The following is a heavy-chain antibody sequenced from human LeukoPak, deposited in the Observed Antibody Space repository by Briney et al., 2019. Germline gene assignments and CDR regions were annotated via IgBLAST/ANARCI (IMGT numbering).Heavy chain of an antibody. Sequence: PGGSLRLSCAASGFTFSNAWMNWVRQAPGKGLEWVGLIKSKIDGGTTDYAAPVKGRFTISRDDSKNTPYLQMNSLKTEDTAVYYCTTLTMKLVHPDYWGQGTLVTVSS. V-gene: IGHV3-15*01. CDR2: IKSKIDGGTT. D-gene: IGHD3-22*01. CDR1: GFTFSNAW. CDR3: TTLTMKLVHPDY. J-gene: IGHJ4*02.